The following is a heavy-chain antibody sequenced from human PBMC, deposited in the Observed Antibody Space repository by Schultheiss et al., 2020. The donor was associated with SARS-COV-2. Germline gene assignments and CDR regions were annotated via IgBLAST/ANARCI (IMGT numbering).Heavy chain of an antibody. CDR1: GFTFSSYA. J-gene: IGHJ6*02. CDR3: VKPLGAGTTSGYYYGMDV. D-gene: IGHD1-7*01. CDR2: ISSNGGST. Sequence: GGSLRLSCSASGFTFSSYAMHWVRQAPGKGLEYVSAISSNGGSTYYADSVKGRFTISRDNSKNTLYLQMSSLRAEDTAVYYCVKPLGAGTTSGYYYGMDVWGQGTTVTVSS. V-gene: IGHV3-64D*06.